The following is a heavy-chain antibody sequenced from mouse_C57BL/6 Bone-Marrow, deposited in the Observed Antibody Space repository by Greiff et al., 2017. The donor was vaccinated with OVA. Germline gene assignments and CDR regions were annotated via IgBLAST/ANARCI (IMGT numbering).Heavy chain of an antibody. V-gene: IGHV1-39*01. J-gene: IGHJ1*03. Sequence: EVQLQESGPELVKPGASVKISCKASGYSFTDYNMNWVKQSNGKSLEWIGVINPNYGTTSYNQKFKGKATLTVDQSSSTAYMQLNSLTSEDSAVDYCARRRLRRTSYWYCDVWGTGTTVTVSS. CDR1: GYSFTDYN. CDR2: INPNYGTT. D-gene: IGHD2-4*01. CDR3: ARRRLRRTSYWYCDV.